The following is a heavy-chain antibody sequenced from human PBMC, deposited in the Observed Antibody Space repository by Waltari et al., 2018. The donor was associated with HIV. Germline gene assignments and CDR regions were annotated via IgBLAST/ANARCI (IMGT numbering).Heavy chain of an antibody. D-gene: IGHD6-13*01. CDR3: ARGVLLYSSSWYSPPINMDV. CDR1: GGPISSYY. Sequence: QVQLQESGPGLVKPSETLSLTCTVSGGPISSYYWSWIRQPPGKGLEWIGYIYNSGSTNYNPSLKSRVTISVDTSKNQFSLKLSSVTAADTAVYYCARGVLLYSSSWYSPPINMDVWGQGTTVTVSS. CDR2: IYNSGST. J-gene: IGHJ6*02. V-gene: IGHV4-59*01.